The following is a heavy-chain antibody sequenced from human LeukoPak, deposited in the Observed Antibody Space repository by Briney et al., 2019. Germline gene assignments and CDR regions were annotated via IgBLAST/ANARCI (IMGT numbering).Heavy chain of an antibody. Sequence: GGSLRLSCAASGFTFSNAWMSWVRQAPGKGLEWVGRIKSKTDGGTTDYAAPVKGRFTISRDDSKNTLYLQMNSLKTEDTAVYYCTTDLRYSSSWYRPMSSLDYWGQGTLVTVSS. J-gene: IGHJ4*02. V-gene: IGHV3-15*01. CDR1: GFTFSNAW. CDR2: IKSKTDGGTT. D-gene: IGHD6-13*01. CDR3: TTDLRYSSSWYRPMSSLDY.